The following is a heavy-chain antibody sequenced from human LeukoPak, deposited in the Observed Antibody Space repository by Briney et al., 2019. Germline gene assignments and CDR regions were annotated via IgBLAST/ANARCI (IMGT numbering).Heavy chain of an antibody. CDR3: ARETGHGYNWMGY. J-gene: IGHJ4*02. D-gene: IGHD5-24*01. CDR1: GGTFSSYA. V-gene: IGHV1-69*13. CDR2: IIPIFGTA. Sequence: SVKVSCKASGGTFSSYAISWVRQAPGQGLEWMGGIIPIFGTANYAQKFQGRVTITADESTSTAYMELSSLRSEDTAVYYCARETGHGYNWMGYWGQGTLVTVSS.